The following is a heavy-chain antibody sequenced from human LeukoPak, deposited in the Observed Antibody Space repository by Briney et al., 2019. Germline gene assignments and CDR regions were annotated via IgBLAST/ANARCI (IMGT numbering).Heavy chain of an antibody. Sequence: SETLSLTCTVFGGSINNYCWSWIRQPPGKGLEWIGFFDNSGSTNYNPSLKSRVTISVDTSKNQVSLKLNSVTAADTAVYYCARGVFQWPARIDYWGQGTLVTVSS. CDR1: GGSINNYC. D-gene: IGHD2-8*01. CDR3: ARGVFQWPARIDY. V-gene: IGHV4-59*08. J-gene: IGHJ4*02. CDR2: FDNSGST.